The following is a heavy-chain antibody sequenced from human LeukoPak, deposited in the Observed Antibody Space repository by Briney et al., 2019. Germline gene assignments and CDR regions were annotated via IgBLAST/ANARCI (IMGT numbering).Heavy chain of an antibody. CDR2: IYSGGST. CDR3: ARAQKYSYDAFDI. CDR1: GFTVSSNY. Sequence: GGSLRLSCAASGFTVSSNYMSWVRQAPGKGLEWVSVIYSGGSTYYADSVKGRFTISRDNAKNSLYLQMNSLSAEDTAVYYCARAQKYSYDAFDIWGQGTMVTVSS. J-gene: IGHJ3*02. D-gene: IGHD4-11*01. V-gene: IGHV3-53*01.